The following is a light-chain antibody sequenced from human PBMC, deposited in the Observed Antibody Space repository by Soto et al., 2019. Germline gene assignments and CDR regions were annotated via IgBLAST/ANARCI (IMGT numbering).Light chain of an antibody. J-gene: IGLJ1*01. CDR3: SSYTTNSTPV. V-gene: IGLV2-14*03. CDR2: EVT. Sequence: QSALTQPASVSGSPGQSITISCTGTSSDVGGYNYVSWYQQHPGKAPKLLIYEVTNRPSGVSNRFSGSKSGSTASLTIPGLQAEDEADYYCSSYTTNSTPVFGTGTKVTVL. CDR1: SSDVGGYNY.